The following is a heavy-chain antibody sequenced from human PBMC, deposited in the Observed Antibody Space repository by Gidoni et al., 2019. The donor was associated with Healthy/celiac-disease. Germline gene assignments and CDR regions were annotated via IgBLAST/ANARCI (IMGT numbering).Heavy chain of an antibody. CDR2: IYSGGST. Sequence: EVQLVESGGGLIQPGGSLRLSCAASGFTVSSNYMRWVRQAPGKGLEWVSVIYSGGSTYYADSVKGRFTISRDNSKNTLYLQMNSLRAEDTAVYYCARDAAGRATSLTIAAADPLTSAGDYYYMDVWGKGTTVTVSS. V-gene: IGHV3-53*01. CDR1: GFTVSSNY. D-gene: IGHD6-13*01. CDR3: ARDAAGRATSLTIAAADPLTSAGDYYYMDV. J-gene: IGHJ6*03.